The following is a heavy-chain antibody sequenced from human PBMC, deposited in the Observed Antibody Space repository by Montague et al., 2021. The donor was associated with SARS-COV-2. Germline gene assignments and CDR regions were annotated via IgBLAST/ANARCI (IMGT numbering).Heavy chain of an antibody. V-gene: IGHV3-7*01. CDR2: IKQDGSEK. CDR3: ARDPDPAYVAFDI. Sequence: SLRPSCAASGFTFSSYWMSWVRQAPGKGLEWVANIKQDGSEKYYVDSVKGRFTISRDNAKNSLYLQMNSLRAEDTAVYYCARDPDPAYVAFDIWGQGTMVTVSS. CDR1: GFTFSSYW. D-gene: IGHD3-16*01. J-gene: IGHJ3*02.